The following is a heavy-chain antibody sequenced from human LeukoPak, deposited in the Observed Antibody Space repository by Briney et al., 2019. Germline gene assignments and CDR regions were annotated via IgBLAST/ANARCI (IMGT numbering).Heavy chain of an antibody. J-gene: IGHJ4*02. Sequence: ASVKVSCKASGYTFTGYYMHWVRQAPGQGLEWMGRINPNSGGTNYAQKFQGRVTMTRDTSISTAYMELSRLRSDDTAVYYCATVGDYYDSSGYYYFDYWGQGTLVTVSS. CDR2: INPNSGGT. V-gene: IGHV1-2*06. CDR3: ATVGDYYDSSGYYYFDY. D-gene: IGHD3-22*01. CDR1: GYTFTGYY.